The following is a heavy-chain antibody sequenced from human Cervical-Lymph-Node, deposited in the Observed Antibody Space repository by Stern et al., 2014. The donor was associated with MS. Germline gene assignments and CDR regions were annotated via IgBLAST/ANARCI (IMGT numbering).Heavy chain of an antibody. Sequence: VQLEESGAEVKKPGASVKVSCEASGYTFTSYGISWMRQVPGQGLEWMGWGSTYNGGTKNSQKIKGRVTMTTDSSTSSAYMELRSLRSDDTAIYFCARDRWGSHDIGGTYYRYWGQGTLVTVSS. V-gene: IGHV1-18*01. D-gene: IGHD1-26*01. CDR1: GYTFTSYG. CDR3: ARDRWGSHDIGGTYYRY. J-gene: IGHJ4*02. CDR2: GSTYNGGT.